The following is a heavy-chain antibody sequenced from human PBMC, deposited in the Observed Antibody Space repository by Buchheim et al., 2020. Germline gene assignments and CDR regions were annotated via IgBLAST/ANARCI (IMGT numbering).Heavy chain of an antibody. J-gene: IGHJ5*02. V-gene: IGHV4-39*02. Sequence: QLQLQESGPGLVKPSETLSLTCTVSGGSISSSSYYWGWIRQPPGKGLEWIGSIYYSGSTYYNPSLKSRVTISVDTPKHHLPLKLSSVTGADTAVDYGARGPYYYDSSGYYRHWFDPWGQGTL. CDR2: IYYSGST. CDR1: GGSISSSSYY. D-gene: IGHD3-22*01. CDR3: ARGPYYYDSSGYYRHWFDP.